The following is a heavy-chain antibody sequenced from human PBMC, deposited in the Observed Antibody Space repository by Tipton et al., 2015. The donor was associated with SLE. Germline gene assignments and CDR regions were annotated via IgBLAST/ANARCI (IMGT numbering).Heavy chain of an antibody. J-gene: IGHJ2*01. CDR1: GGSISSSSYY. V-gene: IGHV4-39*07. D-gene: IGHD6-25*01. CDR3: ARRLIAAANDWYFGL. Sequence: TLSLTCTVSGGSISSSSYYWGWIRQPTGKGLEWIGSIYYSGNTYYNPSLKSRVTISVDTSKNQFSLKLSSVTAADTAVYYCARRLIAAANDWYFGLWGRVTLVTVSS. CDR2: IYYSGNT.